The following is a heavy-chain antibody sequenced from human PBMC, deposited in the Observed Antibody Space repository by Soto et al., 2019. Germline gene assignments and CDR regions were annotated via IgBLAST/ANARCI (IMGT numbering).Heavy chain of an antibody. V-gene: IGHV1-46*01. J-gene: IGHJ6*02. CDR3: ARGDAYRYGPPNGMDV. CDR1: GYTFTSYY. D-gene: IGHD5-18*01. Sequence: QVQLVQSGAEVKKPGASVKVSCKASGYTFTSYYMHWVRQAPGQGLEWMGIINPSGGSTSYAQKFQGRVTMTRDTSTSTVYMELSSLRSEDTAVYYCARGDAYRYGPPNGMDVWGQGTTVTVSS. CDR2: INPSGGST.